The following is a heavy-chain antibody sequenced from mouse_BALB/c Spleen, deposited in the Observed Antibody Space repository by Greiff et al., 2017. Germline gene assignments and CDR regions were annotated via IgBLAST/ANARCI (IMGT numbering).Heavy chain of an antibody. V-gene: IGHV1-14*01. D-gene: IGHD2-3*01. CDR1: GYTFTSYV. CDR2: INPYNDGT. Sequence: EVQLVESGPELVKPGASVKMSCKASGYTFTSYVMHWVKQKPGQGLEWIGYINPYNDGTKYNEKFKGKATLTSDKSSSTAYMELSSLTSEDSAVYYCARDGSYYAMDYWGQGTSVTVSS. CDR3: ARDGSYYAMDY. J-gene: IGHJ4*01.